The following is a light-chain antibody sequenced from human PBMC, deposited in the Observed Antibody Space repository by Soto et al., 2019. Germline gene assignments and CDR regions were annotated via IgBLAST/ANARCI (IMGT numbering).Light chain of an antibody. CDR1: QVIFYH. V-gene: IGKV1-27*01. CDR3: QNYHLALGT. CDR2: GAS. J-gene: IGKJ5*01. Sequence: DIQMTQSPSSLSASVGDTVTITCRASQVIFYHLAWYQQRPGKVPNLLIYGASTLHSGVPSRFRGSGSGTHFTLTISSLQPEDVATYYCQNYHLALGTFGQGTRLEIK.